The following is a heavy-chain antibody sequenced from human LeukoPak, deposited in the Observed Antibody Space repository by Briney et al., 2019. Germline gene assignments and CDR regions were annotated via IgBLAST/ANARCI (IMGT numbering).Heavy chain of an antibody. J-gene: IGHJ5*02. V-gene: IGHV1-69*06. CDR3: ARELRYFDWLPRGGIRFDP. CDR1: GGTFSSYA. Sequence: SVKVSCKASGGTFSSYAISWVRQAPGQGLEWMGGIIPIFGTANYAQKFQGRVTITADKSTSTAYMELSSLRSEDTAVYYCARELRYFDWLPRGGIRFDPWGQGTLVTVSS. D-gene: IGHD3-9*01. CDR2: IIPIFGTA.